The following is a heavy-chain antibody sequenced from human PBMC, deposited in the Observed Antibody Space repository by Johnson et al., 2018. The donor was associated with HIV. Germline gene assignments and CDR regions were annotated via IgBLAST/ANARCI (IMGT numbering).Heavy chain of an antibody. Sequence: QVQLVESGGGVVQPGRSLRLSCAASGFTFSSYGMHWVRQAPGKGLEWVAVIWYDGSNKYYADSVKGRFTISRDNAKNSLYLQMNSLRAEDTAVYYCARYGYRPEAAFDIWGQGTMVTVSS. V-gene: IGHV3-33*01. D-gene: IGHD5-24*01. CDR3: ARYGYRPEAAFDI. CDR1: GFTFSSYG. J-gene: IGHJ3*02. CDR2: IWYDGSNK.